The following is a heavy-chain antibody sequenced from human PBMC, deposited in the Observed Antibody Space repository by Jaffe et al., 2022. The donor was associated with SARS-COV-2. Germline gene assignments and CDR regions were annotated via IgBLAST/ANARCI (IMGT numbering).Heavy chain of an antibody. J-gene: IGHJ4*02. V-gene: IGHV3-23*01. CDR1: GFTFSAYA. D-gene: IGHD2-15*01. Sequence: EVQLLESGGGLVQPGGSLRLSCAASGFTFSAYAMTWVRQAPGKGLEWVSVIITSGVTYHADSVKGRFTISRDNSMNTLYLQMNSLRAEDTAVYYCAKVRGYCSGGTCYTDYWGQGILVTVSS. CDR2: IITSGVT. CDR3: AKVRGYCSGGTCYTDY.